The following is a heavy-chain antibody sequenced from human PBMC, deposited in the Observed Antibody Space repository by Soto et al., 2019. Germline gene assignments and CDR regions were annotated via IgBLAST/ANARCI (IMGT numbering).Heavy chain of an antibody. D-gene: IGHD4-17*01. J-gene: IGHJ3*02. CDR3: ARVFYGDYVSAFDI. Sequence: ASVKGSCKASGYTFTSYGISWVRQAPGQGLEWMGWISAYNGNTNYAQKLQGRVTMTTDTSTSTAYMELRSLRSDDTAVYYCARVFYGDYVSAFDIWGQGTMVTVS. CDR1: GYTFTSYG. CDR2: ISAYNGNT. V-gene: IGHV1-18*01.